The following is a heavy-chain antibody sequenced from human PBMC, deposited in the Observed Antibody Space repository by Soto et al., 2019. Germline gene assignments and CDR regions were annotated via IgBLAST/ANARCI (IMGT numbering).Heavy chain of an antibody. V-gene: IGHV6-1*01. CDR3: ARALAGSYDY. Sequence: PSQTLSLTCVISGDSVSSKSAAWNWIRQPPSRGLEWLGRTYFRSKWSTDYAVSLKGRITVNPDTSKNQFSLQLNSVTPEDTAIYYCARALAGSYDYWGQGTLVTVSS. CDR2: TYFRSKWST. J-gene: IGHJ4*02. D-gene: IGHD1-26*01. CDR1: GDSVSSKSAA.